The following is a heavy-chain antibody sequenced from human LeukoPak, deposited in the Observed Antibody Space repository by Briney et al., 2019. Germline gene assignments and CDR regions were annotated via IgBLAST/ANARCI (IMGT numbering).Heavy chain of an antibody. CDR3: ARDGGQEMATKGVLDY. D-gene: IGHD5-24*01. J-gene: IGHJ4*02. V-gene: IGHV3-21*04. Sequence: GGSLRLSCAASGFTFSSYSMNWVRQAPGKGLEWVSSISGRSTYIHYADSVKGRFTISRDNAKNSLYLQMNSLRAEDTAVYYCARDGGQEMATKGVLDYWGQGTLVTVSS. CDR2: ISGRSTYI. CDR1: GFTFSSYS.